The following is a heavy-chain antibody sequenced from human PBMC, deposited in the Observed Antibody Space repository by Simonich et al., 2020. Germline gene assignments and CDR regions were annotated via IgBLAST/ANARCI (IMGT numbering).Heavy chain of an antibody. V-gene: IGHV3-7*01. J-gene: IGHJ4*02. CDR1: GFTFSSYW. CDR3: ARFRGRYFDWLFDY. CDR2: IKQEGSEK. D-gene: IGHD3-9*01. Sequence: EVQLVESGGGLVQPGGSLRLSCAASGFTFSSYWISWVRQAPGKVGEWVANIKQEGSEKYYVDSGKGRVTISGDNDKNSLYLQMNSLRAEDTAVYYCARFRGRYFDWLFDYWGQGTLVTVSS.